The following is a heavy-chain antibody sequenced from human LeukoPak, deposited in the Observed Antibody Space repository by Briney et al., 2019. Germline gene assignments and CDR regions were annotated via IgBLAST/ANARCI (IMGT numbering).Heavy chain of an antibody. CDR3: ARHSAHSSTNDAFGI. CDR2: MYHSGST. J-gene: IGHJ3*02. V-gene: IGHV4-59*01. D-gene: IGHD6-13*01. Sequence: PSETLSLTCTVSGGSISSYYWSWIRQPPGKGLEWIGYMYHSGSTNYNPSLKSRVTISVDTSKNQFSLKLSSVTAADTAVYYCARHSAHSSTNDAFGIWGQGTMVTVSS. CDR1: GGSISSYY.